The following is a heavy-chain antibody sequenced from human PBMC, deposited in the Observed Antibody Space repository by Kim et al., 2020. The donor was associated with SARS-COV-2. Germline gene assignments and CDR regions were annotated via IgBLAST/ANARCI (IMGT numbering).Heavy chain of an antibody. CDR1: GGSISSGGYY. J-gene: IGHJ5*02. V-gene: IGHV4-31*03. Sequence: SETLSLTCTVSGGSISSGGYYWSWIRQHPGKGLEWIGHIYYSGSTYYNPSLKSRVTISVDTSKNQFSLKLSSVTAADTAEYYCATSIAAAGSGSWFDPWGQGTLVTVSS. CDR3: ATSIAAAGSGSWFDP. D-gene: IGHD6-13*01. CDR2: IYYSGST.